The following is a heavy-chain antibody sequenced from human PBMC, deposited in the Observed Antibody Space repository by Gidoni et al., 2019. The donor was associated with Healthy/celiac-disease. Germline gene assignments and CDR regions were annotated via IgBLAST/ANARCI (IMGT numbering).Heavy chain of an antibody. J-gene: IGHJ6*04. CDR2: ISYDGSNK. CDR1: GFTFSSYA. Sequence: QVQPVESGGGVVQPGRSLRLSCAASGFTFSSYAMHWVRQAPGKGLEWVAVISYDGSNKYYADSVKGRFTISRDNSKNTLYLQMNSLRAEDTAVYYCARATRPYSNYYYGMDVWGKGTTVTVSS. CDR3: ARATRPYSNYYYGMDV. D-gene: IGHD4-4*01. V-gene: IGHV3-30-3*01.